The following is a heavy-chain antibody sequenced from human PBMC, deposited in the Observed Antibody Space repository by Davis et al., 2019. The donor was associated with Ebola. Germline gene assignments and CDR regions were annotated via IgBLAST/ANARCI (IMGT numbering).Heavy chain of an antibody. CDR3: TRVLIRSWYTYGMDV. J-gene: IGHJ6*02. CDR1: GFTFGDYA. CDR2: IRSKAYGGTT. Sequence: GESLKISCTASGFTFGDYAMSWVRQAPGKGLEWVGFIRSKAYGGTTEYAASVKGRFTISRDDSKSIAYLQMNSLKTEDTAVYYCTRVLIRSWYTYGMDVWGQGTTVTVSS. D-gene: IGHD6-13*01. V-gene: IGHV3-49*04.